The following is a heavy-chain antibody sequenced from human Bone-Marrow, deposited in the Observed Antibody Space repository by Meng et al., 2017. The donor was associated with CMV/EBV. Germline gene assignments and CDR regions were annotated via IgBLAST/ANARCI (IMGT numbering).Heavy chain of an antibody. CDR3: ARLVGATD. CDR2: ISSTSSYI. CDR1: GFTFSRYS. V-gene: IGHV3-21*06. D-gene: IGHD1-26*01. Sequence: EGQLVESGGGLVKPGGSLRLSCAASGFTFSRYSMNWVRQAPGKGLEWVSSISSTSSYIYYADSVKGRFTMSRDNAKNLLYLQMSSLRAEDTAVYYCARLVGATDWGQGTLVTVSS. J-gene: IGHJ4*02.